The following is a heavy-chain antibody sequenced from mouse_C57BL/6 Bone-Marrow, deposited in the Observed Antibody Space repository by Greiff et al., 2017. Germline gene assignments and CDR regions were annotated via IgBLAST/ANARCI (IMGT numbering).Heavy chain of an antibody. J-gene: IGHJ4*01. CDR3: DYGTPYAMDY. D-gene: IGHD1-1*01. Sequence: VNVVESGAELVRPGASVTLSCKASGYTFTDYEMHWVKQTPVHGLEWIGAIDPETGGTAYNQKFKGKAILTADKSSSTAYMELRSLTSEDSAVYYCDYGTPYAMDYWGQGTSVTVSS. CDR1: GYTFTDYE. CDR2: IDPETGGT. V-gene: IGHV1-15*01.